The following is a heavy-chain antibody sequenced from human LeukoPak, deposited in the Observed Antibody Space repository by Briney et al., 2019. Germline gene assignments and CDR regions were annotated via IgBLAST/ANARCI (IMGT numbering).Heavy chain of an antibody. V-gene: IGHV1-8*01. J-gene: IGHJ4*02. D-gene: IGHD5-12*01. CDR1: GYTFTSYD. CDR3: ARGLRFAGGRTYYFDS. Sequence: ASVKVSCKASGYTFTSYDINWVRQATGQGLEWMGWMNPNSGNTGYAQKFQGRVTMTRNTSISTAYMELSSLRSEDTAVYYCARGLRFAGGRTYYFDSWGREPWSPPPQ. CDR2: MNPNSGNT.